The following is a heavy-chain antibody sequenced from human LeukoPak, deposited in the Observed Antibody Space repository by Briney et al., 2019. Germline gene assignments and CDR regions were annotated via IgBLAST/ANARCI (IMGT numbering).Heavy chain of an antibody. CDR1: GYSISSGYY. V-gene: IGHV4-38-2*02. CDR3: ARGDLDY. CDR2: IYHSGTT. J-gene: IGHJ4*02. Sequence: SETLSLTCTVSGYSISSGYYWGWIRQPPGKWLEWIGSIYHSGTTYCNPSLKSRVTISVDTSKNQFSLELSSVTAADTAVYYCARGDLDYWGQGTLVTVSS.